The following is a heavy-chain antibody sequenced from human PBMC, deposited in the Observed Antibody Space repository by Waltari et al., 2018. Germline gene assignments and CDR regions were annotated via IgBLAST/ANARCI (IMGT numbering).Heavy chain of an antibody. CDR2: IYQSGST. V-gene: IGHV4-38-2*01. CDR3: ARRAAIAATGPTYYMDV. Sequence: QVQLQESGPGLVKPSETLSLTCAVSGYSISSGYYWGWIRQPPGKGLEWIGSIYQSGSTYYNPSLKSRVTISVDTSKNQFSLKLSSVTAADTAVYYCARRAAIAATGPTYYMDVWGKGTTVTVSS. J-gene: IGHJ6*03. D-gene: IGHD6-13*01. CDR1: GYSISSGYY.